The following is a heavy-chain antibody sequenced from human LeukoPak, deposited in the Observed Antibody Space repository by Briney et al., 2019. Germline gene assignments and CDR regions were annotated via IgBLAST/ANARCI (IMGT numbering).Heavy chain of an antibody. CDR2: ISGSGGGT. CDR1: GFTFSSYA. Sequence: PGGSLRLSCAASGFTFSSYAMSWVRQAPGKGLEWVSAISGSGGGTYYADSVKGRFTISRDNSKNSLYLQMNSLRAEDTAVYYCARDLEEYCSGGSCSLFDYWGQGTLVTVSS. V-gene: IGHV3-23*01. CDR3: ARDLEEYCSGGSCSLFDY. J-gene: IGHJ4*02. D-gene: IGHD2-15*01.